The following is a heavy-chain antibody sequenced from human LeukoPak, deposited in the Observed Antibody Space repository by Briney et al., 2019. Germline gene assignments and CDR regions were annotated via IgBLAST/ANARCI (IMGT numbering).Heavy chain of an antibody. D-gene: IGHD1-14*01. J-gene: IGHJ6*03. CDR2: IIPIFGTA. CDR1: VGTFSSYA. Sequence: SVKVSXKASVGTFSSYAISWVRQAPGQGLEWMGGIIPIFGTANYAQKFQGRVTITTDESTSTAYMELSSLRSEDTAVYYCARALGPDYYYYMDVWGKGATVTVSS. V-gene: IGHV1-69*05. CDR3: ARALGPDYYYYMDV.